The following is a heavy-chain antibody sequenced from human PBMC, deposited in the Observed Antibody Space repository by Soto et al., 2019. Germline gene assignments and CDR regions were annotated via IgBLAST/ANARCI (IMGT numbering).Heavy chain of an antibody. CDR3: ARDAVILQWGDFYYYGRDV. Sequence: PGGSLRLSCAASGFTFSSYSMNWVRQAPGKGLEWVSSISSSSSYIYYADSVKGRFTISRDNAKNSLYLQMNSLRAEDTAVYYCARDAVILQWGDFYYYGRDVWGQGTPVPFS. CDR1: GFTFSSYS. D-gene: IGHD2-15*01. V-gene: IGHV3-21*01. CDR2: ISSSSSYI. J-gene: IGHJ6*02.